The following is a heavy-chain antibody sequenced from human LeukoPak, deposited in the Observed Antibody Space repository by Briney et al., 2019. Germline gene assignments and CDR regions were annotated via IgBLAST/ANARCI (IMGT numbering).Heavy chain of an antibody. Sequence: GGSLRLSCAASGFTFSGYPIHWVRQAPGKGLEWVAVISYDGSNKYYADSVKGRFTISRDNSKNTLYLQMNSLRAEDTAVYYCAKDTAAAGFDYWGQGTLVTVSS. D-gene: IGHD6-13*01. CDR3: AKDTAAAGFDY. CDR1: GFTFSGYP. CDR2: ISYDGSNK. V-gene: IGHV3-30*04. J-gene: IGHJ4*02.